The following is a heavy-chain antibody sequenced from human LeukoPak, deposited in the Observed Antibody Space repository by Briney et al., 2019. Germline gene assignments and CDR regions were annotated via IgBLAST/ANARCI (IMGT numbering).Heavy chain of an antibody. V-gene: IGHV4-39*01. Sequence: SETLSLPCTVSGGSISSSSYYWGWIRQPPGKGLEWIGSIYYSGSTYYNPSLKSRVTISVDTSKNQFSLKLSSVTAADTAVYYCARSYSSSSRNFDYWGQGTLVTVSS. CDR1: GGSISSSSYY. CDR2: IYYSGST. D-gene: IGHD6-6*01. CDR3: ARSYSSSSRNFDY. J-gene: IGHJ4*02.